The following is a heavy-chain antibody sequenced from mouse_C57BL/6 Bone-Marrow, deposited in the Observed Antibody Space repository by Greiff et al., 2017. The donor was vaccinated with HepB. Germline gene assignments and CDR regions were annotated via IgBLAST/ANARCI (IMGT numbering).Heavy chain of an antibody. CDR3: ASSPNYGYYAMDY. J-gene: IGHJ4*01. Sequence: QVHVKQPGAELVMPGASVKLSCKASGYTFTSYWMHWVKQRPGQGLEWIGEIDPSDSYTNYNQKFKGKSTLTVDKSSSTAYMQLSSLTSEDSAVYDCASSPNYGYYAMDYWGQGTSVTVSS. CDR1: GYTFTSYW. V-gene: IGHV1-69*01. D-gene: IGHD1-1*01. CDR2: IDPSDSYT.